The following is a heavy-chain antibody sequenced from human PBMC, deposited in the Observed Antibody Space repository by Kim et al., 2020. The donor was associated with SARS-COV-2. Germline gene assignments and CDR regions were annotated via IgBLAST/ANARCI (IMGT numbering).Heavy chain of an antibody. D-gene: IGHD2-2*01. Sequence: GGSLRLSCAASGFTVSSNYMSWVRQAPGKGLEWVSVIYSGGSTYYADSVKGRFTISRHNSKNTLYLQMNSLRAEDTAVYYCARMPPAAIGYYYYGMDVWGQGTTVTVSS. J-gene: IGHJ6*02. CDR1: GFTVSSNY. V-gene: IGHV3-53*04. CDR2: IYSGGST. CDR3: ARMPPAAIGYYYYGMDV.